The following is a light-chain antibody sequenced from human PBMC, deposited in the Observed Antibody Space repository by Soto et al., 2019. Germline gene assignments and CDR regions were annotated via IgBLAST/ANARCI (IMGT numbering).Light chain of an antibody. J-gene: IGKJ1*01. CDR3: LQHNSYPWT. CDR2: DTS. V-gene: IGKV1-5*01. CDR1: QSISTW. Sequence: DIQVTQSPSTLSASVGYIVTITCRASQSISTWLAWFQQKPGKAPKRLIYDTSSLQSGVPSRFSGGGSGTEFTLTISSLQPEDFGTYYCLQHNSYPWTFGQGTKVDI.